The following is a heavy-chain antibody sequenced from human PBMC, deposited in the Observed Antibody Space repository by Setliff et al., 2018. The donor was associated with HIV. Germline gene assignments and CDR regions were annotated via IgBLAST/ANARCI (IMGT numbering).Heavy chain of an antibody. CDR3: AKELEKGLWYGDHYFYYGMDV. CDR1: GFTFSSYA. V-gene: IGHV3-30*15. Sequence: GGSLRLSCAASGFTFSSYAMHWVRQAPGKGLEWVAVISYDGSNKNYADSVKGRFTISRDNSKNILYLQMSSLRVEDTALYYCAKELEKGLWYGDHYFYYGMDVWGQGTTVTVSS. D-gene: IGHD3-10*01. J-gene: IGHJ6*02. CDR2: ISYDGSNK.